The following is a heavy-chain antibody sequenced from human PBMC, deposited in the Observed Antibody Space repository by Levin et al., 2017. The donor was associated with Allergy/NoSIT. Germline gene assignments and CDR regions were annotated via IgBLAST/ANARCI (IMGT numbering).Heavy chain of an antibody. CDR1: GYTFTGYY. CDR3: ARDFSMLYDSSGYRVWGMDV. V-gene: IGHV1-2*02. Sequence: ASVKVSCKASGYTFTGYYMHWVRQAPGQGLEWMGWINPNSGGTNYAQKFQGRVTMTRDTSISTAYMELSRLRSDDTAVYYCARDFSMLYDSSGYRVWGMDVWGQGTTVTVSS. J-gene: IGHJ6*02. D-gene: IGHD3-22*01. CDR2: INPNSGGT.